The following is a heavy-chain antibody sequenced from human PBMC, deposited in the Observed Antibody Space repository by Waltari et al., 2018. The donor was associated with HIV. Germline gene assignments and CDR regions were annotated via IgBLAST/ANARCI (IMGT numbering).Heavy chain of an antibody. D-gene: IGHD3-3*01. CDR2: IRYEGSSK. CDR1: GFTFTSYG. V-gene: IGHV3-30*02. Sequence: QVQLVESGGGVVQPCGSLRLSCAASGFTFTSYGMHWVRPGPGKGLRCGEFIRYEGSSKNYAGAGNGRFTIARDNAKNSLYLQMNRLRAEDTAVYYCEKSSVGFWGGSPYDYGIDVWGQGTTVTVSS. CDR3: EKSSVGFWGGSPYDYGIDV. J-gene: IGHJ6*02.